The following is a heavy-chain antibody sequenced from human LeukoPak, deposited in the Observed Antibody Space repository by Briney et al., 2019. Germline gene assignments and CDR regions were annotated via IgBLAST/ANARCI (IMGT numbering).Heavy chain of an antibody. Sequence: PGGSLRLSCAASGFTFSSYAMSWVRQAPGKGLEWVSAISGSGGSTYYADFVKGRFTISRDTSKNTMDLQMNSLRAEDTAIYYCAKYRGFGDSYDSWGQGTLVTVSS. J-gene: IGHJ4*02. D-gene: IGHD3-10*01. CDR1: GFTFSSYA. CDR3: AKYRGFGDSYDS. V-gene: IGHV3-23*01. CDR2: ISGSGGST.